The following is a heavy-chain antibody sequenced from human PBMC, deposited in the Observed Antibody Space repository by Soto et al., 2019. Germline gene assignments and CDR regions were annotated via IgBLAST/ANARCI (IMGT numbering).Heavy chain of an antibody. CDR2: IIPILGIA. V-gene: IGHV1-69*02. CDR1: GGTFSSYT. D-gene: IGHD3-9*01. J-gene: IGHJ3*02. Sequence: QVQLVQSGAEVKKPGSSVKVSCKASGGTFSSYTISWVRQAPGQGLEWMGRIIPILGIANYAQKFQGRVRITADKSTSTAYMELSSLRSEDTAVYYCAKRYFDWLQKGDDAFDIWGQGTMVTVSS. CDR3: AKRYFDWLQKGDDAFDI.